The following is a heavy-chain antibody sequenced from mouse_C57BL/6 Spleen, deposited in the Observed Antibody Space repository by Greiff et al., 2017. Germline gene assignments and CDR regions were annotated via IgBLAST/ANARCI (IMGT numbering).Heavy chain of an antibody. D-gene: IGHD1-1*01. V-gene: IGHV3-6*01. CDR3: ARESITTVG. Sequence: EVQVVESGPGLVKPSQSLSLTCSVTGYSITSGYYWNWIRQFPGNKLEWMGYISYDGSNNYNPSLKNRISITRDTSKNQFFLKLNSVTTEDTATYYCARESITTVGWGQGTSVTVSS. J-gene: IGHJ4*01. CDR2: ISYDGSN. CDR1: GYSITSGYY.